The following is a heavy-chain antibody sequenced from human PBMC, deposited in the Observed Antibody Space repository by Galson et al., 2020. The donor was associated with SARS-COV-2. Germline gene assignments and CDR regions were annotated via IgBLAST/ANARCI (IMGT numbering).Heavy chain of an antibody. V-gene: IGHV4-30-4*01. CDR2: ISYTGST. D-gene: IGHD3-10*01. Sequence: SATLSLTCTVSGGSTSSGDSYWGWVRQPPGKGLEWIGYISYTGSTYYNPSLKSRVIISIDTSNSQFSLNLSSVTAADTAVYYCASFDDSGIAGMDVWGQVITVTVSS. CDR3: ASFDDSGIAGMDV. J-gene: IGHJ6*02. CDR1: GGSTSSGDSY.